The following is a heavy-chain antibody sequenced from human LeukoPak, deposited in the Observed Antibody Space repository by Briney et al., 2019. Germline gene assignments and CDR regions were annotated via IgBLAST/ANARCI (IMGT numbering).Heavy chain of an antibody. D-gene: IGHD3-22*01. V-gene: IGHV3-21*04. CDR2: ISSSSSYI. CDR1: GFTFSNYG. CDR3: ARGPTYYYDSSGYSSSYYFDY. J-gene: IGHJ4*02. Sequence: GGSLRLSCAASGFTFSNYGMNWVRQAPGKGLEWVSSISSSSSYIYYADSVNGRFTISRDNAKNSLYLQMNSLRAEDTAVYYCARGPTYYYDSSGYSSSYYFDYWGQGTLVTVSS.